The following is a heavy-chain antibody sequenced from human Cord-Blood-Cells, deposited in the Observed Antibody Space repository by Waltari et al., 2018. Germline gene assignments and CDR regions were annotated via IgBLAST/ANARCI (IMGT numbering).Heavy chain of an antibody. CDR1: GGSFSGYY. CDR2: INHSGST. D-gene: IGHD3-10*01. CDR3: ARRKTMVRGVIIFLFDY. V-gene: IGHV4-34*01. J-gene: IGHJ4*02. Sequence: QVQLQQWGAGLLKPSETLSLTCAVYGGSFSGYYWSWIRQPPGKGLEWIGEINHSGSTNDNPSLKSRVTISVDTSKNQFSLKLSSVTAADTAVYYCARRKTMVRGVIIFLFDYWGQGTLVTVSS.